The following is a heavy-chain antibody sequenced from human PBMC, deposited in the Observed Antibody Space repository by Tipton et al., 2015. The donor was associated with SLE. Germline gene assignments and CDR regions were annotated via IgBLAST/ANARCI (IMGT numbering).Heavy chain of an antibody. CDR3: ARGRGLGAQSWFDP. D-gene: IGHD1-26*01. J-gene: IGHJ5*02. Sequence: TLSLTCTVSGGSISSYYWSWIRQPPGKGLEWIGYIYYSGSTNYNPSLKGRVTISVDTSMNQFSLKLSSVTAADTAVYYCARGRGLGAQSWFDPWGQGTLVTVSS. V-gene: IGHV4-59*01. CDR1: GGSISSYY. CDR2: IYYSGST.